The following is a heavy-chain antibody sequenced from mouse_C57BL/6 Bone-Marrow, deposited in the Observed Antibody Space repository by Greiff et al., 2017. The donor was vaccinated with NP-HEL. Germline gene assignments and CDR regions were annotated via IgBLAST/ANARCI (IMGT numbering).Heavy chain of an antibody. D-gene: IGHD1-1*01. V-gene: IGHV1-22*01. CDR3: YYYGRRFYYFDY. J-gene: IGHJ2*01. CDR2: IHPNNGDT. CDR1: GYTFTDYN. Sequence: EVQLQQSGPELVKPGASVKLSCKASGYTFTDYNMHWVKQSHGKSLDWICYIHPNNGDTSSNQQFNGKSTLTVNKSSSTAYMELLSLTSEDAAVYYCYYYGRRFYYFDYWGQGTTLTVSS.